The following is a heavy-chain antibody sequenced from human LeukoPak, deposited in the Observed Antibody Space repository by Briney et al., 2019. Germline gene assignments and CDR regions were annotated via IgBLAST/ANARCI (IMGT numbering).Heavy chain of an antibody. Sequence: ASVKVSCKASGYTFTSYYMHWVRQAPRQGLEWMGIINPSAGSTGYAQKFQGRVTLTRDTSTSTVYMELSSLRSEDTAVYYCARDGGVGTTGTTYLDPWGQGTLVTVSS. CDR2: INPSAGST. CDR1: GYTFTSYY. J-gene: IGHJ5*02. CDR3: ARDGGVGTTGTTYLDP. V-gene: IGHV1-46*01. D-gene: IGHD1-7*01.